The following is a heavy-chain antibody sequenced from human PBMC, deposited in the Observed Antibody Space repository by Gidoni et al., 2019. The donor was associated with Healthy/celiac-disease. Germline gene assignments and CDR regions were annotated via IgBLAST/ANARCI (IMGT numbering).Heavy chain of an antibody. J-gene: IGHJ6*02. Sequence: QVQLQESGPGLVKPSETLSLTCTVSGGSISSYSLSWIRQPPGKGLECIGYIYYSGSTNYNPSLKSRVTISVDTSKNQFALKLSSVTAADTAVYYCAAVYYDILTGYLSGMDVWGQGTTVTVSS. D-gene: IGHD3-9*01. CDR2: IYYSGST. CDR3: AAVYYDILTGYLSGMDV. CDR1: GGSISSYS. V-gene: IGHV4-59*01.